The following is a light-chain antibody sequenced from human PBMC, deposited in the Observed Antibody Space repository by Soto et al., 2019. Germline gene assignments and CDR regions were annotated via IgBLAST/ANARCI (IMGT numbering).Light chain of an antibody. V-gene: IGKV3-20*01. J-gene: IGKJ1*01. Sequence: EIVLTQSPGSLSLSPGARATLSCRASQSVSSTFFAWYQQRPGQAPRLLMYGASSRATGIPERFSGNGSGTDFTLTNSRLEPEDFSVYYCQQFDSSVTFGQGTKVEIK. CDR2: GAS. CDR3: QQFDSSVT. CDR1: QSVSSTF.